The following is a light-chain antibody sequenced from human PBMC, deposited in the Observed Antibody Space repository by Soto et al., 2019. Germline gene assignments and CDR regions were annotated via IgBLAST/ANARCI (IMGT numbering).Light chain of an antibody. J-gene: IGKJ2*01. Sequence: DIQMTQSPSSLSASVGDRVTITCRSSQSISTFLNWYQQKPGKAPKLLIYSASTLHSGVPSRFSGSGSGTDFTLTISSLQPEDFATYYCQQSYSAPHTFGQGTELGI. CDR3: QQSYSAPHT. CDR1: QSISTF. V-gene: IGKV1-39*01. CDR2: SAS.